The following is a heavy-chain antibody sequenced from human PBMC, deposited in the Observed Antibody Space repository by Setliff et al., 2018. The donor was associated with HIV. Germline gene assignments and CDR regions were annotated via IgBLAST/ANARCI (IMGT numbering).Heavy chain of an antibody. CDR2: ISYDGSYK. D-gene: IGHD5-18*01. Sequence: SLRLSCAASGFTFSTYAIHWVRQAPGKGLEWVAIISYDGSYKFYADSVRGRFTISRDNSKNTLYLQMNSLKTEDTAVYYCTTATVRPTGHVSYRGYDYWGQGTLVTVSS. CDR1: GFTFSTYA. CDR3: TTATVRPTGHVSYRGYDY. V-gene: IGHV3-30*04. J-gene: IGHJ4*02.